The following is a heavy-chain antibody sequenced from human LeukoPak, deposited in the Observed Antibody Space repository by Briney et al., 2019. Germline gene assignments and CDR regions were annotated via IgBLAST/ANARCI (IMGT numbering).Heavy chain of an antibody. Sequence: SETLSLTCTVSGGSVSSSSYFWGWIRQPPGKGLDWIGSIDDSGSTYYNPSLKSRVTISVDTSKNQFSLRLSSVTAADTALYYCASRYYYDSSGYYDAFDIWGQGTMVTVSS. V-gene: IGHV4-39*01. CDR2: IDDSGST. CDR3: ASRYYYDSSGYYDAFDI. D-gene: IGHD3-22*01. CDR1: GGSVSSSSYF. J-gene: IGHJ3*02.